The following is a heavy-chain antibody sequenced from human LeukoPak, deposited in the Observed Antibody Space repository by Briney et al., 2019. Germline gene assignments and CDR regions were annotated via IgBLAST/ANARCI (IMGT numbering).Heavy chain of an antibody. J-gene: IGHJ4*02. Sequence: GGSLRLSCAAFGFTFSSYDMHWVRQATGKGLEWVSAIGTAGDTYYPGSVKGRFTISRENAKNSLYLQMNSLRAGDTAVYYCARGVLDPYYFDYWGQGTLVTVSS. CDR2: IGTAGDT. CDR3: ARGVLDPYYFDY. V-gene: IGHV3-13*01. CDR1: GFTFSSYD. D-gene: IGHD3/OR15-3a*01.